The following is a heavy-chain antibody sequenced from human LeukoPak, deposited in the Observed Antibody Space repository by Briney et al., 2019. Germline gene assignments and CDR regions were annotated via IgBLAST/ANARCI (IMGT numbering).Heavy chain of an antibody. D-gene: IGHD3-10*01. V-gene: IGHV3-30*04. CDR3: VRARAGGLDY. Sequence: PGGSLRLSCAASGFTFRHYAVHWVRQALGRGLEWVAVLSFDGAHKYYAESVKGRFTISRDNSNNTLFLQMDSLRIEDTALYYCVRARAGGLDYWGQGTLVTVSS. J-gene: IGHJ4*02. CDR1: GFTFRHYA. CDR2: LSFDGAHK.